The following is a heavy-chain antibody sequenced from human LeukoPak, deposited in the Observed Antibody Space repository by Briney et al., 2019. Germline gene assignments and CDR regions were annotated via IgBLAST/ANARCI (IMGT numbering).Heavy chain of an antibody. CDR1: GGSISSGGYY. V-gene: IGHV4-31*03. J-gene: IGHJ4*02. Sequence: PSQTLSLTCTVSGGSISSGGYYWGWIRQHPGKGLEWIGYIYYSWSTYYNPSLKSRVTISVDTSKNQFSLKLSSVTAADTAVYYCARGVPNSTIFGVVIISFFDYWGQGTLVTVSS. CDR3: ARGVPNSTIFGVVIISFFDY. CDR2: IYYSWST. D-gene: IGHD3-3*01.